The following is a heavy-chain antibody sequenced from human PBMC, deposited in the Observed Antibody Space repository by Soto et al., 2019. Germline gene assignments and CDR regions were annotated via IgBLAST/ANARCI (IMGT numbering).Heavy chain of an antibody. Sequence: ESGGGVVQPGRSLRLSCAASGFTFSSYGMHWVRQAPGKGLEWVAVISYDGSNKYYADSVNGRFTISRDNSKNTLYLHMNSMSSQDTAVYYGAKDRQLWFYYYYYGMDVWGQGTTVTVSS. CDR2: ISYDGSNK. D-gene: IGHD5-18*01. V-gene: IGHV3-30*18. CDR1: GFTFSSYG. CDR3: AKDRQLWFYYYYYGMDV. J-gene: IGHJ6*02.